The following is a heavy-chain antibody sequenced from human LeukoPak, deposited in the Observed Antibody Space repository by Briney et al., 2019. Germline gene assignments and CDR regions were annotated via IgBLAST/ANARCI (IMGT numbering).Heavy chain of an antibody. J-gene: IGHJ4*02. Sequence: ASVKVSCKASGYTFTSYGISWVRQAPGQGLEWMGIINPSGGSTSYAQKFQGRVTMTRDTSTSTVYMELSSLRSKDTAVYYCARDRPGYSYAQYYFDYWGQGTLATVSS. V-gene: IGHV1-46*01. D-gene: IGHD5-18*01. CDR3: ARDRPGYSYAQYYFDY. CDR1: GYTFTSYG. CDR2: INPSGGST.